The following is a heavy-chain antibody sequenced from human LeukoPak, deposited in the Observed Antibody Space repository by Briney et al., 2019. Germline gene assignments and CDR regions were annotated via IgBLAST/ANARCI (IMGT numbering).Heavy chain of an antibody. J-gene: IGHJ5*02. Sequence: SETLSLTCAVSGGSFSDFYWSWIRQSPGKGLQWIGEINRSGSTNYNPSLKSRVTISVGTSKNQFSLWLSSVTAADTAVYFCARVGCSSTSCYFGFDPWGQGTLVTVSS. CDR2: INRSGST. V-gene: IGHV4-34*01. D-gene: IGHD2-2*01. CDR1: GGSFSDFY. CDR3: ARVGCSSTSCYFGFDP.